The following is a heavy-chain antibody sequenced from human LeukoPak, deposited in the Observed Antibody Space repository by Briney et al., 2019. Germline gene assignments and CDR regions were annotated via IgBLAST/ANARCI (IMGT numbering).Heavy chain of an antibody. CDR3: ATSMVRGVRLDY. J-gene: IGHJ4*02. CDR1: GGSISSSSYY. D-gene: IGHD3-10*01. V-gene: IGHV4-39*07. CDR2: IYYSGST. Sequence: SETLSLTCTVSGGSISSSSYYWGWIRQPPGKGLEWIGSIYYSGSTYYNPSLKSRVTISVDTSKNQFSLKLSSVTAADTAVYYCATSMVRGVRLDYWGQGTLVTVSS.